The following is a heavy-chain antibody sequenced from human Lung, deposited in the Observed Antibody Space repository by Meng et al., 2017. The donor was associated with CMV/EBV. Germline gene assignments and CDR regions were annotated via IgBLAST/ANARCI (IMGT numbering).Heavy chain of an antibody. J-gene: IGHJ4*02. CDR2: LSSGGSST. CDR1: GFTFSDYP. V-gene: IGHV3-23*01. D-gene: IGHD1-26*01. Sequence: LTXAASGFTFSDYPMSWVRQAPGQGLEWVSSLSSGGSSTYYTDSVKGRFTISRDNSKNTVHLQMNRLRVEDTAVYYCAKGRAVGATTPFDYLGQGTLVTVSS. CDR3: AKGRAVGATTPFDY.